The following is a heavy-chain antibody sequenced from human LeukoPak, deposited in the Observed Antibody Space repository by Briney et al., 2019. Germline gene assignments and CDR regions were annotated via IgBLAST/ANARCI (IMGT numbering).Heavy chain of an antibody. V-gene: IGHV4-39*07. CDR1: GGSISSSSYY. CDR3: AKSLYGSGSYYNWFDP. Sequence: ASETLSLTCTVSGGSISSSSYYWGWIRQPPGKGLEWIGSIYYSGSTYYNPSLKRRVTISLDTSKNQFSLKLSSVTAADTAVYYCAKSLYGSGSYYNWFDPWGQGTLVTVSS. J-gene: IGHJ5*02. D-gene: IGHD3-10*01. CDR2: IYYSGST.